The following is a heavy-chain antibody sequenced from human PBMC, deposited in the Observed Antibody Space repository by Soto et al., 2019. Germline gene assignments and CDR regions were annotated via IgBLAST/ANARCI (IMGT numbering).Heavy chain of an antibody. CDR2: PYYRRNT. CDR3: ARHGHCAPFED. J-gene: IGHJ4*02. CDR1: CGSIDSSDFC. Sequence: QLQLQESGPGLVKPSDTLSLTCSVSCGSIDSSDFCWVWVRQAPGEGLEWIGSPYYRRNTYYNSFLRSRVTLSEDTSKNQFSLRLSSVTAADTAVYYCARHGHCAPFEDWGQGTLVTVSS. D-gene: IGHD2-21*01. V-gene: IGHV4-39*01.